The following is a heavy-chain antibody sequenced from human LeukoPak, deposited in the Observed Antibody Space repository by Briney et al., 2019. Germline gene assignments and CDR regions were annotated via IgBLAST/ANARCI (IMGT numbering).Heavy chain of an antibody. Sequence: ASVKVSCKASGYTFTSYYMHWVRQAPGQGLEWMGWINPNSGGTNYAQKFQGRVTMTRDTSISTAYMELSRLRSDDTAVYYCARDQSTTMVRGVDYYYYYMDVWGKGTTVTVSS. V-gene: IGHV1-2*02. CDR3: ARDQSTTMVRGVDYYYYYMDV. J-gene: IGHJ6*03. CDR1: GYTFTSYY. D-gene: IGHD3-10*01. CDR2: INPNSGGT.